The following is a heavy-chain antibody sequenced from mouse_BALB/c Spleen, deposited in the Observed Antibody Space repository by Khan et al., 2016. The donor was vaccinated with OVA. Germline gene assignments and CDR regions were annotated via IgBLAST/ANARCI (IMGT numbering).Heavy chain of an antibody. V-gene: IGHV1-4*01. D-gene: IGHD1-3*01. CDR3: ARKEVGGDFDY. J-gene: IGHJ2*01. Sequence: VQLQESGAELARPGASVKMSCKASGNTLTTYTMHWVKQRPGQGLEWIGYINPSSVYSHYNQKFKDKATLTADKSSSTAYMQLSSLTSEDSAVYYCARKEVGGDFDYWGQGTTLTVSS. CDR2: INPSSVYS. CDR1: GNTLTTYT.